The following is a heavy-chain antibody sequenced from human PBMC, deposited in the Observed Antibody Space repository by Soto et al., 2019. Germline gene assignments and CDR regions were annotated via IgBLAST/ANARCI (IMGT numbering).Heavy chain of an antibody. V-gene: IGHV4-39*01. J-gene: IGHJ4*02. Sequence: SETLSLTCTVSGGSISSSRYYWGWIRQPPGKGLEWIGSIYYSGSNSYSPSLKSRLTISVDTSKNQFSLELTSVTAADTAVYYCARHGDYGDYGAVDYWGQGTLVTVSS. CDR2: IYYSGSN. D-gene: IGHD4-17*01. CDR1: GGSISSSRYY. CDR3: ARHGDYGDYGAVDY.